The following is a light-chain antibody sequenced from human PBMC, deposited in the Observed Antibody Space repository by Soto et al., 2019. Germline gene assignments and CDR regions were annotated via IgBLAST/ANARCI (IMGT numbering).Light chain of an antibody. CDR3: QQYYSLPFT. CDR2: AAS. Sequence: VIWRTQSPSLLPASTRDRVTISCLMSQGISSYLAWYQQKPGKAPELLIYAASTLQSGVPSRFSGSGSGTDFTLTISCLQSEDFATYYCQQYYSLPFTFGQGTRLEIK. CDR1: QGISSY. V-gene: IGKV1D-8*01. J-gene: IGKJ5*01.